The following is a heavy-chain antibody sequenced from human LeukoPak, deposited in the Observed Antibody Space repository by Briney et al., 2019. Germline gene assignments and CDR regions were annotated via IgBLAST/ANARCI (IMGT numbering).Heavy chain of an antibody. J-gene: IGHJ4*02. CDR1: GFTLSNYP. D-gene: IGHD3-3*02. CDR2: IGEEKSGSWT. Sequence: GGSLRLSCAASGFTLSNYPMGWVRQAPVKGLEWLSAIGEEKSGSWTKSADSVKGRFTISRDNSKNTLYLQMDSLTVEDTAVYYCAKAGVISGWDYWGQGVLVTVSS. V-gene: IGHV3-23*01. CDR3: AKAGVISGWDY.